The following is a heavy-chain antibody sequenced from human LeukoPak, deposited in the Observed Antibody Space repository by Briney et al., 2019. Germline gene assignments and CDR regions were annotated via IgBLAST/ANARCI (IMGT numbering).Heavy chain of an antibody. V-gene: IGHV1-46*01. D-gene: IGHD3/OR15-3a*01. CDR1: GYTCTSYY. Sequence: GASVKVSCKASGYTCTSYYMHWVRHGPGEGLEWMGIINPSGGSTSYAQTFQGRVTMTSDMSTSTVYMELSSLRSEATAVYYCAREAMDWPSYYYYMDVWGKGTTVTVSS. CDR2: INPSGGST. J-gene: IGHJ6*03. CDR3: AREAMDWPSYYYYMDV.